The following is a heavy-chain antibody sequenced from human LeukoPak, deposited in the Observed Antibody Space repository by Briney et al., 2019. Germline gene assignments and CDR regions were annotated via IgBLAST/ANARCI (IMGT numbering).Heavy chain of an antibody. CDR1: GFTFSSYT. D-gene: IGHD3-22*01. J-gene: IGHJ4*02. CDR3: AIDYYKNFDY. Sequence: PGGSLRLSCAASGFTFSSYTMNGDRQAPGKGLEWVSSISSSSSYIFYADSVKGRFTISRDNAKNSLYLQMNSLRAEDTAVYYCAIDYYKNFDYWGQGTLVTVSS. CDR2: ISSSSSYI. V-gene: IGHV3-21*01.